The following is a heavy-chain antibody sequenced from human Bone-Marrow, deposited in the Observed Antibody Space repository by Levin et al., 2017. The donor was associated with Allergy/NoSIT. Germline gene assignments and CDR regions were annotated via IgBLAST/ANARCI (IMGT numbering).Heavy chain of an antibody. V-gene: IGHV2-5*02. Sequence: SGPTLVKPTQTLTLICTFSGFSLTSRPVGVGWIRQSPGKALESLALIYWDDDKRYSPSLKSRLTISMDTSKNLVLLTMTNMDPVDTATYYCAHRLDYNGDCDQGVFDHWGQGILVTVSS. J-gene: IGHJ4*02. CDR3: AHRLDYNGDCDQGVFDH. CDR2: IYWDDDK. CDR1: GFSLTSRPVG. D-gene: IGHD2-21*02.